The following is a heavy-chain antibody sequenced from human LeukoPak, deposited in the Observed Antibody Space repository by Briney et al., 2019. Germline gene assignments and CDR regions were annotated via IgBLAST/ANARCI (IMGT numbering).Heavy chain of an antibody. D-gene: IGHD1-1*01. CDR3: ARRPYNCSYMDF. J-gene: IGHJ6*03. Sequence: GASVKVSCKASGYTFTGFYIHWVRQAPGQGLEWMGRINPNSGGRNYAQKFQGRVTMTRDTSITTAYMELSRMRSDDTAVYYGARRPYNCSYMDFWGKGTTVTVSS. CDR2: INPNSGGR. CDR1: GYTFTGFY. V-gene: IGHV1-2*02.